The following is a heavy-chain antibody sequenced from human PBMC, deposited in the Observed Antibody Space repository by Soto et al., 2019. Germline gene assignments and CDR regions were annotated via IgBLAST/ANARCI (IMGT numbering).Heavy chain of an antibody. CDR1: GGSFSGYY. CDR2: INHSGST. Sequence: QVQLQQWGAGLLKPSETLSLTCAVYGGSFSGYYWSWIRQPPGKGLEWIGEINHSGSTNYNPSLKSRVTISVDTSNNQLSLKLSFVTAADTAVYYWARGPDIVGVPAAKGPFDYWGQGTLVTVSS. D-gene: IGHD2-2*01. V-gene: IGHV4-34*01. CDR3: ARGPDIVGVPAAKGPFDY. J-gene: IGHJ4*02.